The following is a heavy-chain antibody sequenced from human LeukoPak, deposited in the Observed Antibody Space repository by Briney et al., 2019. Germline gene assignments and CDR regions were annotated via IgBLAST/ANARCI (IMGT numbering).Heavy chain of an antibody. Sequence: ASVKVSCKASGGTFSSYTISWVRQAPGQGLEWMGRIIPILGIANYAQKFQGRVTITADKSTSTAYMELRSLRSEDTAVYYCARDRRVGTSCYSSWGQGTLVTVSS. CDR1: GGTFSSYT. CDR2: IIPILGIA. CDR3: ARDRRVGTSCYSS. V-gene: IGHV1-69*04. J-gene: IGHJ4*02. D-gene: IGHD2-2*02.